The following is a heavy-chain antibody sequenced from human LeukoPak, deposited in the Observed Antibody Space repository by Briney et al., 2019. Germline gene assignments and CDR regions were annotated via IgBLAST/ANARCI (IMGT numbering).Heavy chain of an antibody. D-gene: IGHD2-15*01. V-gene: IGHV3-7*05. J-gene: IGHJ4*02. CDR2: IKQDGSEQ. Sequence: GGSLRLSCAAAGFTFSSYWMTWVRQAPGKGLEWVDNIKQDGSEQYYVDSVRGRFTISRDNAKNSLFLQMNSLRVEDTAVFYCAGGQGWLLDYWGQGTLVTVSS. CDR1: GFTFSSYW. CDR3: AGGQGWLLDY.